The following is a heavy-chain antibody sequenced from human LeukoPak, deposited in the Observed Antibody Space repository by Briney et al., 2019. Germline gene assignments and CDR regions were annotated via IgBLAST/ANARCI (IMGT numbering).Heavy chain of an antibody. J-gene: IGHJ3*01. CDR1: GYTFTGYY. CDR2: INPSGGST. D-gene: IGHD3-10*01. Sequence: APVKVSCKASGYTFTGYYMHWVRQAPGQGLEWMGIINPSGGSTSYAQKFQGRVTMTRDMSTSTVYMELSSLRSEDTAVYYCARDKDYGSGSDYNEYVFDFWGQGTMVTVSS. CDR3: ARDKDYGSGSDYNEYVFDF. V-gene: IGHV1-46*01.